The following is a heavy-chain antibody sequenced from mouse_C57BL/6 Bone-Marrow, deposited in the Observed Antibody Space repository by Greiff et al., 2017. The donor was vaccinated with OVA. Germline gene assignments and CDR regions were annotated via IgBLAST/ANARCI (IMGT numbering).Heavy chain of an antibody. CDR2: IDPNSGGT. CDR1: GYTFTSYW. Sequence: QVQLQQPGAELVKPGASVKLSCKASGYTFTSYWMHWVKQRPGRGLEWIGRIDPNSGGTKYNEKFKSKATLTVDKPSSTAYMQLSSLTSEDSAVYYCARRGYYYGSIWYFDVWGTGTTVTVSS. CDR3: ARRGYYYGSIWYFDV. D-gene: IGHD1-1*01. J-gene: IGHJ1*03. V-gene: IGHV1-72*01.